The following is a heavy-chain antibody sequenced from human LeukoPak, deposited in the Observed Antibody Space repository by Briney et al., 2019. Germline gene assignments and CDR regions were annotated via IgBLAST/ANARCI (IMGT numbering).Heavy chain of an antibody. CDR1: GFTFSSYT. Sequence: GGSLRLSCAASGFTFSSYTINCVRQAPGKGLEWVSSISSGSTNIYYADSVKGRFTISRDNAKNSLYLQMNSLRDEDTAVYYCARGRDSDYAFDYWGQGTLVTVSS. J-gene: IGHJ4*02. CDR2: ISSGSTNI. D-gene: IGHD4-17*01. CDR3: ARGRDSDYAFDY. V-gene: IGHV3-21*01.